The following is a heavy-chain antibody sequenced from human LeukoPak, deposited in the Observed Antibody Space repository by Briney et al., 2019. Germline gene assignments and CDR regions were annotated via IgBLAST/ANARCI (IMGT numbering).Heavy chain of an antibody. Sequence: GGCLRLSCAASGFTFSNYWMSWVRQAPGKGLEWVASIRPDGSDDHHMDSVKGRFTISRDNAENSLFLQMNSLRAEDTAVYYCARLMEGVTTYDYWGQGTLVTVSS. CDR3: ARLMEGVTTYDY. D-gene: IGHD4-11*01. J-gene: IGHJ4*02. CDR2: IRPDGSDD. V-gene: IGHV3-7*01. CDR1: GFTFSNYW.